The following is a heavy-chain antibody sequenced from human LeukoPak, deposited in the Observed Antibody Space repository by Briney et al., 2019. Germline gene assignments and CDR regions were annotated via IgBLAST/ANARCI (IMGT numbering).Heavy chain of an antibody. CDR2: MYIDGNR. CDR1: GFTFSNAW. V-gene: IGHV3-53*01. CDR3: ARVHFYYMDI. Sequence: GGSLRLSCAASGFTFSNAWMSWVRQAPGKGLQWVSMMYIDGNRYYADSVKGRFTISRDNSKNTLFLQMDSLRADDTAVYYCARVHFYYMDIWGKGTTVTISS. D-gene: IGHD5/OR15-5a*01. J-gene: IGHJ6*03.